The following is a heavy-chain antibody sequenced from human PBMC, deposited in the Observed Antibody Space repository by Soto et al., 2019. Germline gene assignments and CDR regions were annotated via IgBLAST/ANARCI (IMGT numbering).Heavy chain of an antibody. CDR1: GFTFTSSA. D-gene: IGHD3-22*01. CDR2: IVVGSGNT. J-gene: IGHJ3*02. Sequence: SVKVSCKASGFTFTSSAVQWVRQARGQRLEWIGWIVVGSGNTNYAQKFQERVTITRDMATSTAYMELSSLRSEDTAVYYCAAARYYYDSSGYYPGGAFDIWGQGTMVTVSS. CDR3: AAARYYYDSSGYYPGGAFDI. V-gene: IGHV1-58*01.